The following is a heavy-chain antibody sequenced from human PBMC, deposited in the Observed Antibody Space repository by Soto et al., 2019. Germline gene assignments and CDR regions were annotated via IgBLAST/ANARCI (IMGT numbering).Heavy chain of an antibody. V-gene: IGHV4-30-4*01. Sequence: QVQLQESGPGLVKASQTLSLTCTLSGASVSSAEHYWSWIRQPPGKGLEWNGYTYYSGGSYYNASLQRRVSISVDTSQNQCSLKLTSVTAADTAVYYCARLSGYDPAGAADKWGPGILVSVSS. D-gene: IGHD5-12*01. J-gene: IGHJ4*02. CDR1: GASVSSAEHY. CDR3: ARLSGYDPAGAADK. CDR2: TYYSGGS.